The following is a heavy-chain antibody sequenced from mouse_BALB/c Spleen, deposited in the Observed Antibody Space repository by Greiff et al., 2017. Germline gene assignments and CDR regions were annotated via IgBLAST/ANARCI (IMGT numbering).Heavy chain of an antibody. V-gene: IGHV1-7*01. D-gene: IGHD2-14*01. Sequence: QVQLQQSGAELAKPGASVKMSCKVSGYTFTSYWMHWVKQRPGQGLEWIGYINPSTGYTEYNQKFKDKATLTADKSSSTAYMQLSSLTSEDSAVYCCASAYRYDEGFGYAMDYWGQGTSVTVSS. CDR1: GYTFTSYW. J-gene: IGHJ4*01. CDR3: ASAYRYDEGFGYAMDY. CDR2: INPSTGYT.